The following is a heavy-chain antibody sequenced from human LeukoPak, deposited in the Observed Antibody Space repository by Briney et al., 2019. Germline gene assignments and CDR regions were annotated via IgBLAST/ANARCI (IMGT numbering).Heavy chain of an antibody. CDR3: ARVKGVQLWSLPSYYFDY. CDR1: GGSFSSYY. J-gene: IGHJ4*02. V-gene: IGHV4-34*01. Sequence: SETLSLTCAVYGGSFSSYYWSWIRQPPGKGLEWIGEINHSGSTNYNPSLKSRVTISVDTSKNQFSLKLSSVTAADTAVYYCARVKGVQLWSLPSYYFDYWGQGTLVTVSS. D-gene: IGHD5-18*01. CDR2: INHSGST.